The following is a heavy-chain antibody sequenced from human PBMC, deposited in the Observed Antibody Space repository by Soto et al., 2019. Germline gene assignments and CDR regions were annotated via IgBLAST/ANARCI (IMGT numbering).Heavy chain of an antibody. CDR1: GFTFSSYG. D-gene: IGHD3-3*01. J-gene: IGHJ6*02. CDR2: IWYDGSNK. CDR3: ARDRPYYDFWSAKYYYYYGMDV. V-gene: IGHV3-33*01. Sequence: QVQLVESGGGVVQPGRSLRLSCAASGFTFSSYGMHWVLQAPGKGLEWVAVIWYDGSNKYYADSVKGRFTISRDNSKNTLYLQMNSLRAEDTAVYYCARDRPYYDFWSAKYYYYYGMDVWGQGTTVTVSS.